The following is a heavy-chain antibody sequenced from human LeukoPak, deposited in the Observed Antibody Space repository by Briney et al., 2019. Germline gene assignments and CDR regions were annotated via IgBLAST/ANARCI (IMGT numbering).Heavy chain of an antibody. CDR1: GYTFTSYD. CDR3: ARDPLVYFDY. J-gene: IGHJ4*02. Sequence: ASVKVSCKASGYTFTSYDINWVRQATGQGLEWMGWVSAYNGNTNYAQKLQGRVTMTTDTSTSTAYMELRSLRSDDTAVYYCARDPLVYFDYWGQGSLVTVSS. D-gene: IGHD6-6*01. CDR2: VSAYNGNT. V-gene: IGHV1-18*01.